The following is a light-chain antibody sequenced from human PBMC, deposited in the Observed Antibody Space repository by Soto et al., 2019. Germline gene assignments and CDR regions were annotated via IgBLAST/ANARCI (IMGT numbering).Light chain of an antibody. CDR2: GAS. CDR1: QSVSSSY. CDR3: QQYGSSQAT. J-gene: IGKJ1*01. Sequence: EIVLTQSPGTLSLSPGERATLSCRASQSVSSSYLAWYQQKPGQAPRLLIYGASSRATGIPDRFSGSGSGTDFTLTISRLEPEDFAVYSCQQYGSSQATFGQGTKVEIK. V-gene: IGKV3-20*01.